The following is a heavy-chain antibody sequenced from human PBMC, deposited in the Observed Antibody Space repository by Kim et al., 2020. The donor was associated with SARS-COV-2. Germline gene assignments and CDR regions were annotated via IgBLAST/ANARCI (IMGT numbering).Heavy chain of an antibody. J-gene: IGHJ3*02. V-gene: IGHV3-7*01. CDR1: GFTFSSYW. D-gene: IGHD6-19*01. Sequence: GGSLRLSCAASGFTFSSYWMTWVRQAPGKGLECVSNIKQDGNQKYYVDSVKGRFTISRDNAKNSLYLQMNSQRAEDTAVYYCARDGDLYSSGKDAFDIWGRGTMVTVSS. CDR3: ARDGDLYSSGKDAFDI. CDR2: IKQDGNQK.